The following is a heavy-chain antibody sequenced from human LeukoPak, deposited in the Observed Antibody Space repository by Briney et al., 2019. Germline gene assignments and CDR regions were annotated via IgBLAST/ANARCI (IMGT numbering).Heavy chain of an antibody. V-gene: IGHV3-20*04. CDR2: ISWNAANR. CDR3: ARDKWGPDY. J-gene: IGHJ4*02. CDR1: GFTFDDYG. D-gene: IGHD7-27*01. Sequence: PGGSLRLSCAATGFTFDDYGMNWVRQAPGKGLEWVSGISWNAANRGYADSVKGRFTISRDSAKNSLYLQMNSLRAEGTALYYCARDKWGPDYWGQGTLVTVSS.